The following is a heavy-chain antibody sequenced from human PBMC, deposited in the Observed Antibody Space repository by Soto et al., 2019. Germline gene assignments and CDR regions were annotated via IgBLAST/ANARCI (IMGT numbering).Heavy chain of an antibody. CDR2: ISSSGSTI. CDR1: GFTFSDYY. D-gene: IGHD3-3*01. Sequence: PGGSLRLSCAASGFTFSDYYMSWIRQAPGKGLEWVSYISSSGSTIYYADSVKGRFTISRDNAKNSLYLQMNSLRAEDTAVYYCAKDRELRFLEWLSPNSYAIDVSCQGTTVTVSS. V-gene: IGHV3-11*01. CDR3: AKDRELRFLEWLSPNSYAIDV. J-gene: IGHJ6*02.